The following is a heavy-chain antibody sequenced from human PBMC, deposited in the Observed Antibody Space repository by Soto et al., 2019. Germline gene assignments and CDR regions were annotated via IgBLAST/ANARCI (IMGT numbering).Heavy chain of an antibody. J-gene: IGHJ4*02. Sequence: GGSLRLSCAACGFTFISYAMSWVGQAPGKGLEWVAAISGSGGSTYYADSVKGRFTISRDNSKDTLYLQMNSLRAEDTAVYYCAKPPISAYCSGGSCYFDYWGQGTLVTVPS. CDR2: ISGSGGST. D-gene: IGHD2-15*01. CDR3: AKPPISAYCSGGSCYFDY. V-gene: IGHV3-23*01. CDR1: GFTFISYA.